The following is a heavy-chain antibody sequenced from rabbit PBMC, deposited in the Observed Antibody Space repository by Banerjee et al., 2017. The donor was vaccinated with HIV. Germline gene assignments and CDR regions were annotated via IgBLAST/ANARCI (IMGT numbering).Heavy chain of an antibody. J-gene: IGHJ4*01. V-gene: IGHV1S45*01. CDR2: IYAGSSGST. CDR1: GFDISSSYW. CDR3: ARDLAAVTGWNFGL. D-gene: IGHD7-1*01. Sequence: QAQLKETGGGLVQPGGSLTLSCKASGFDISSSYWICWVRQAPGKGLEWIACIYAGSSGSTQYANWAKGRFTISKISSTTVTLQMTSLTGADTATYFCARDLAAVTGWNFGLWGPGTLVTVS.